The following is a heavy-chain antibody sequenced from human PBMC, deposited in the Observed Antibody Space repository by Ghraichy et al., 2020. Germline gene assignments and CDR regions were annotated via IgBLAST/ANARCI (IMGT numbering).Heavy chain of an antibody. CDR1: GFTCNTCW. J-gene: IGHJ5*02. CDR3: SSLYGGYDP. D-gene: IGHD5-12*01. V-gene: IGHV3-7*03. CDR2: INEDGSAK. Sequence: GGSLRLSCAVIGFTCNTCWMTWVRQAPGKGLEWVANINEDGSAKFYVDSVKGRFTISRDNAKNALYLQMNSLRVEDTGVYYCSSLYGGYDPWGPGTLVTVSS.